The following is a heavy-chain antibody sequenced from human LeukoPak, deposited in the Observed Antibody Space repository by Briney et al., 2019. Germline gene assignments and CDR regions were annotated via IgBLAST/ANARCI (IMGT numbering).Heavy chain of an antibody. D-gene: IGHD3/OR15-3a*01. CDR1: GFTINQHA. CDR2: IRPDGSAV. J-gene: IGHJ6*02. CDR3: ARFGLPYSIDL. Sequence: GGSLRLSCIASGFTINQHAMSWVRQAPVKGLEWVASIRPDGSAVFYVDSVKGRFTFSRDSAKNSLDLQMNSLRADDTAVYYCARFGLPYSIDLWGQGTMVTVSS. V-gene: IGHV3-7*01.